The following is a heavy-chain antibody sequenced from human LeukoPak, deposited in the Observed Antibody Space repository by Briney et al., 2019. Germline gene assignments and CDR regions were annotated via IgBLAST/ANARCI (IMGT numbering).Heavy chain of an antibody. V-gene: IGHV3-7*05. Sequence: GGSLRLSCAASGFTFTSYWMRCVRQAPGKGLQWVANIKQDGSEKYYVDSVKGRFTISRDNAKNSLYLQINSLKAEDTVMYYCAMKGYSYGSFDYWGQGTLVTVSS. CDR3: AMKGYSYGSFDY. J-gene: IGHJ4*02. CDR1: GFTFTSYW. CDR2: IKQDGSEK. D-gene: IGHD5-18*01.